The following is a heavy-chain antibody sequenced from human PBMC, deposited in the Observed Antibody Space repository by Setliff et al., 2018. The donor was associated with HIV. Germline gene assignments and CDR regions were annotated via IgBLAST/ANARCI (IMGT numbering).Heavy chain of an antibody. J-gene: IGHJ5*02. V-gene: IGHV1-69*13. CDR3: ARGDSLLESIVWFDR. CDR1: GGSFSSYG. Sequence: SVKVSCKVSGGSFSSYGFTWVRQAPGQGLEWMGGLIPLFGSANYPQKFQGRVTMTADESTRTVYMELSRLRFEDTAMYYCARGDSLLESIVWFDRWGQGTRVTVSS. D-gene: IGHD1-1*01. CDR2: LIPLFGSA.